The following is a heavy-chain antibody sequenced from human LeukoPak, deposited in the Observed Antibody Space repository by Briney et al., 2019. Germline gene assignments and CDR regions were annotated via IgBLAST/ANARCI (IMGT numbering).Heavy chain of an antibody. V-gene: IGHV3-30*02. CDR3: GKVGAWACSD. CDR1: GVLLTKSS. D-gene: IGHD2-21*02. Sequence: GGSLRLSRVPAGVLLTKSSTHSVRQGPGKGLEWVAYIAHHGYDKYYVDSVKGRFTISRDNSKRILYLQLNSLRLDDTAVYYCGKVGAWACSDWGQGALVTVSS. J-gene: IGHJ4*02. CDR2: IAHHGYDK.